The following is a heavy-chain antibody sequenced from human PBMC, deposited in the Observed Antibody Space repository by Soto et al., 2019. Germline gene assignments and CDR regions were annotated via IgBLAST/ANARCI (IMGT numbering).Heavy chain of an antibody. CDR3: AKDSFINLRGYDSY. V-gene: IGHV3-23*01. D-gene: IGHD5-12*01. CDR2: ISGSGDST. CDR1: GFTFSTYA. Sequence: GGSLRLSCAASGFTFSTYAMIWVRQAPGKGLEWVSAISGSGDSTCYADSVKGRFTISRDNSKNTLYLQMSSLRAEDTAIYYCAKDSFINLRGYDSYWGQGTLVTVSS. J-gene: IGHJ4*02.